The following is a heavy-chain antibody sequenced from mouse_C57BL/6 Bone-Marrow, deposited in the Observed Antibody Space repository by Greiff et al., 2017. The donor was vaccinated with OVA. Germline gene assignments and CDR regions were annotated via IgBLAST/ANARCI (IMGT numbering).Heavy chain of an antibody. CDR2: IDPSDSYT. V-gene: IGHV1-59*01. J-gene: IGHJ3*01. CDR1: GYTFTSYW. Sequence: QVQLQQPGAELVRPGTSVKLSCKASGYTFTSYWMHWVKQRPGQGLEWIGVIDPSDSYTNYNQKFKGKATLTVDTSSSTAYMQLSSLTSEDSAVYYCAMAYYSNYGKVFFAYWGQGTLVTVSA. D-gene: IGHD2-5*01. CDR3: AMAYYSNYGKVFFAY.